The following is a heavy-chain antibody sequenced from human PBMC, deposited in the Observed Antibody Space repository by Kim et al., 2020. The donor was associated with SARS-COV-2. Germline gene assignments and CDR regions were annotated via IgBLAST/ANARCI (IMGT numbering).Heavy chain of an antibody. D-gene: IGHD2-15*01. V-gene: IGHV3-30*04. Sequence: GGSLRLSCAASGFTFSSYAMHWVRQAPGKGLEWVAVISYDGSNKYYADSVKGRFTISRDNSKNTLYLQMNSLRAEDTAVYYCARGPPHYYCSGGSCYQGFDYWGQGTLVTVSS. CDR3: ARGPPHYYCSGGSCYQGFDY. CDR2: ISYDGSNK. CDR1: GFTFSSYA. J-gene: IGHJ4*02.